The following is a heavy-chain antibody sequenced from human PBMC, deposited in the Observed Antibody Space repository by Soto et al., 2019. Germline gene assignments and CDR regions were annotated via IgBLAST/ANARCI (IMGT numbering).Heavy chain of an antibody. CDR2: IHSSGST. Sequence: SETLSLTCTVSGASMNSYHWSWIRQPTGKGLEWIGHIHSSGSTNYNPSLKSRVTMSVDTSKNQFSLRLMSLTAADTAVYYCARDQGVAAAGITWFDPWGQGSLVTVSS. D-gene: IGHD6-13*01. J-gene: IGHJ5*02. CDR1: GASMNSYH. CDR3: ARDQGVAAAGITWFDP. V-gene: IGHV4-4*07.